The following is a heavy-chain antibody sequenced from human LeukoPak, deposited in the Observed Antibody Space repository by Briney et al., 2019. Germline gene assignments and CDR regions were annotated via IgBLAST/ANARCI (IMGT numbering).Heavy chain of an antibody. CDR1: GFTFSSYW. CDR2: INQDGTEK. CDR3: ATGGTRKGAAGHFDY. Sequence: PGGSLRLSCAASGFTFSSYWMNWVRQAPGKGLEWVANINQDGTEKYYVDSVKGRFTVSRDNAKNSLYLQMNSLRAEDTAVYYYATGGTRKGAAGHFDYRGQGPLIMVSS. D-gene: IGHD6-13*01. V-gene: IGHV3-7*01. J-gene: IGHJ4*02.